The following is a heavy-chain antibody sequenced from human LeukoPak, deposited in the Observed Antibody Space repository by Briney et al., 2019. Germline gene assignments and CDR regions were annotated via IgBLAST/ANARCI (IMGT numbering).Heavy chain of an antibody. CDR1: GGSISSYY. D-gene: IGHD1-1*01. CDR3: ARDQLERRYYYYMDV. J-gene: IGHJ6*03. V-gene: IGHV4-59*01. Sequence: PSETLSLTCTVSGGSISSYYWSWIRQPPGKGLEWIGYIYYSGSTNYNPSLKSRVTISVDTSKNQFSLKLSSVTAADTAVYYCARDQLERRYYYYMDVWGKGTTVTVSS. CDR2: IYYSGST.